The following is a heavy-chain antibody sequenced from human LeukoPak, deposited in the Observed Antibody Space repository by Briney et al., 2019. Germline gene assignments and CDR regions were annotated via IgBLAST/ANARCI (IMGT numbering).Heavy chain of an antibody. J-gene: IGHJ5*02. CDR3: ARRITMIRGVIRNWFDP. CDR2: IYYSGST. Sequence: SETPSLTCTVSGGSISSGDYYWSWIRQPPGKGLEWIGYIYYSGSTYYNPSLKSRVTISIDTSKNQFSLKLSSVTAADTAVYYCARRITMIRGVIRNWFDPWGQGTLVTVSS. V-gene: IGHV4-30-4*01. CDR1: GGSISSGDYY. D-gene: IGHD3-10*01.